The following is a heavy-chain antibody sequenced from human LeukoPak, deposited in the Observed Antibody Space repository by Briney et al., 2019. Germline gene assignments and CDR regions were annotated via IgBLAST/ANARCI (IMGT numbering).Heavy chain of an antibody. CDR2: IKSKTGGGTT. CDR1: GFTFNIYA. CDR3: TVGGRDYCSKGVCYVY. D-gene: IGHD2-8*01. J-gene: IGHJ4*02. V-gene: IGHV3-15*01. Sequence: PGGSLRLSCAASGFTFNIYAMNWVRQAPGKGLEWVGRIKSKTGGGTTDYAAPVKGRFTISRDDSKNTLYLQMNSLKIEDTGVYYCTVGGRDYCSKGVCYVYWGQGTLVTVSS.